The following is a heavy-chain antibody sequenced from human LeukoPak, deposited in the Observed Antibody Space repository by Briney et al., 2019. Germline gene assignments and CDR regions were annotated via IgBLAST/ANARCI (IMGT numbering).Heavy chain of an antibody. D-gene: IGHD6-13*01. CDR1: GFTFSNYE. CDR2: ISSSGSSI. CDR3: ARDRGSSWYGPIDY. V-gene: IGHV3-48*03. Sequence: GGSLRLSCEASGFTFSNYEMDWVRQAPGKGLEWVSYISSSGSSIYYADSVKGRFTISRDNAKNSLYLQMNGLRAEDTAVYYCARDRGSSWYGPIDYWGQGTLVTVSS. J-gene: IGHJ4*02.